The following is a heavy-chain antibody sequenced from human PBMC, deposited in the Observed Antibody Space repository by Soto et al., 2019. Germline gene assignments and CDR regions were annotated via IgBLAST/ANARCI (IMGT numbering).Heavy chain of an antibody. V-gene: IGHV1-18*01. Sequence: QVQLVQSGAEVKKPGASVKVSCKASGYTFTSYGIIWVRQAPGQGLEGMGWISAYNGNTNYAQKLQGRVTMTTDTSTSTAYMDLRRLRSDDTAVYYCARDRGAYGMDVWGQGTTVTVSS. CDR1: GYTFTSYG. D-gene: IGHD3-10*01. J-gene: IGHJ6*02. CDR2: ISAYNGNT. CDR3: ARDRGAYGMDV.